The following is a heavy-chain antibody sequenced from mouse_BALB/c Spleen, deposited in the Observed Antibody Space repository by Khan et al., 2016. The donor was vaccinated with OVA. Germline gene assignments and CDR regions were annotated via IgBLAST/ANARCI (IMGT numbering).Heavy chain of an antibody. CDR3: ASKSYYGDVYTLNC. CDR2: INPYTGGT. CDR1: GYSFTGYT. V-gene: IGHV1-18*01. Sequence: VRLQQSGPELVKPGASMKISCKASGYSFTGYTMNWVKQSHGKNLEWIGLINPYTGGTSYNQKFKDKATLTADKSSSTAYMELLSLTSEDSAVFYCASKSYYGDVYTLNCWGQGTSDTGSS. J-gene: IGHJ4*01. D-gene: IGHD2-13*01.